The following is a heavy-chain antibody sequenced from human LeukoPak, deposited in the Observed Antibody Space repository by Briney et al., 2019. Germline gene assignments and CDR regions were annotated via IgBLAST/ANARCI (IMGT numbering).Heavy chain of an antibody. V-gene: IGHV3-64*01. J-gene: IGHJ2*01. Sequence: GGSLRLSCAASGFSFSMYSMHWVRQAPGKGLEYVSAIDPNVGSTYYANSVSGRFTVSRDNSRSTLYLQMGSLTEEDMAVYYCARVEGYGYYGLWGRGTLLTVSS. D-gene: IGHD2-15*01. CDR2: IDPNVGST. CDR1: GFSFSMYS. CDR3: ARVEGYGYYGL.